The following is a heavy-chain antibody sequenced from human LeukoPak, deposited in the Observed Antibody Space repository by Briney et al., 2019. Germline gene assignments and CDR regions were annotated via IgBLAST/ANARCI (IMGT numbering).Heavy chain of an antibody. CDR3: VRGGLRNWYFDL. Sequence: QPGRSLRLSCAASGFTFDDYAMHWVRQAPGKGLEWVSGISWNSGSIGYADSVKGRFTISRDNAKNTVYLEMNSLRAEDTAIYYCVRGGLRNWYFDLWGRGTLVTVSS. CDR2: ISWNSGSI. CDR1: GFTFDDYA. V-gene: IGHV3-9*01. J-gene: IGHJ2*01. D-gene: IGHD5-12*01.